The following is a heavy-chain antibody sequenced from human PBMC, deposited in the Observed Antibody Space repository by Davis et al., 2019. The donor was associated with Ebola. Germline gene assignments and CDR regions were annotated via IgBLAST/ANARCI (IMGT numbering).Heavy chain of an antibody. J-gene: IGHJ4*02. D-gene: IGHD4-23*01. Sequence: PGGSLRLSCAASGFTYNNYAMSWVRQAPGKGLEWVGRIKSKTDGGTTDYAAPVKGRFTISRDDSKNTLYLQMNSLKTEDTAVYYCTTDHSHYGGNDYWGQGTLVTVSS. CDR1: GFTYNNYA. CDR2: IKSKTDGGTT. CDR3: TTDHSHYGGNDY. V-gene: IGHV3-15*01.